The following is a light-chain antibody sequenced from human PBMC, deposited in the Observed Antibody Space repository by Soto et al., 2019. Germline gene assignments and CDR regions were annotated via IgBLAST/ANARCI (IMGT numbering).Light chain of an antibody. CDR3: QQRSNWPPLT. CDR1: QIIDNY. J-gene: IGKJ4*01. Sequence: EIVLTQSPATLSLSPGDRATLSCRASQIIDNYLAWYQQKPGQAPRLLIYDASNRATGIPARFSGSGSGTDFTLPISSLEPEDFAVYYCQQRSNWPPLTFGGGTKVEIK. V-gene: IGKV3-11*01. CDR2: DAS.